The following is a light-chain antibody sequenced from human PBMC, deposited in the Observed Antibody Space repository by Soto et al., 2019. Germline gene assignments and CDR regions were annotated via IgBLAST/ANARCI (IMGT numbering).Light chain of an antibody. V-gene: IGKV1-39*01. CDR3: QQSYSAPYT. J-gene: IGKJ2*01. Sequence: DIQMTQSPSSLSASVGDRVTITCRASQSISSYLNWYQHKPGKAPRLLIYAASSLQSAVPSRFSGSGSGTDFTLTISSLQSEDFATYYCQQSYSAPYTFGQGTKLEIK. CDR2: AAS. CDR1: QSISSY.